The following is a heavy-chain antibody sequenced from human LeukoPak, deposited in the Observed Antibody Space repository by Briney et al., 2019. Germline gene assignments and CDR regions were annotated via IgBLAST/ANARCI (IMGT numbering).Heavy chain of an antibody. D-gene: IGHD2-8*01. CDR3: AKSGEGRLMWTFSDY. J-gene: IGHJ4*02. CDR2: IYYSGNT. Sequence: SETLSLTCTVSGVSISSSNSYWGWIRQPPGKGLEWIGSIYYSGNTYYNASLKSQVSISIDTSKNQFSLKLTSVTAADTAVYYCAKSGEGRLMWTFSDYWGQGTLVTVSS. CDR1: GVSISSSNSY. V-gene: IGHV4-39*01.